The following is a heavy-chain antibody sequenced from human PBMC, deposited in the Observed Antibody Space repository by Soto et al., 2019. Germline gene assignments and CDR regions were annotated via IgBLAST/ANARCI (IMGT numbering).Heavy chain of an antibody. CDR1: GYTFTSYG. CDR2: ISAYNGNT. Sequence: QVQLVQSGAEVKKPGASVKVSCKASGYTFTSYGISWVRQAPGQGLEWMGWISAYNGNTKYAQKFQGRVTMTTDTPTSTAYRERRSLKSDDTAVYYCARDPQIFAPWGRGPLVTV. J-gene: IGHJ5*02. D-gene: IGHD3-3*01. V-gene: IGHV1-18*04. CDR3: ARDPQIFAP.